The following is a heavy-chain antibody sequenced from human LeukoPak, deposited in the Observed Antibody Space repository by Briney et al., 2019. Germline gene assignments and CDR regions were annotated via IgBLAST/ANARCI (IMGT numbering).Heavy chain of an antibody. Sequence: QAGGSLRLSCAASGFTFSSYWMSWVRQAPGKGLEWVANIKQDGSEKYYVDSVKSRFTISRDNAKNSLYLQMNSLRAEDTAVYYCARAPYYYDSSGYYWPYYFDYWGQGTLVTVSS. V-gene: IGHV3-7*01. D-gene: IGHD3-22*01. CDR3: ARAPYYYDSSGYYWPYYFDY. CDR1: GFTFSSYW. CDR2: IKQDGSEK. J-gene: IGHJ4*02.